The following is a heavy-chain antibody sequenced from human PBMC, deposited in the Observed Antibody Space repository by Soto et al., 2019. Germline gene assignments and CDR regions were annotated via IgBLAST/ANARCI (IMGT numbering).Heavy chain of an antibody. V-gene: IGHV4-59*08. CDR3: ARRYGDYFDF. J-gene: IGHJ4*02. CDR2: IYYSGGT. Sequence: SETLSLTCTVSGGSISSYYWSWIRQPPGKGLEWIGYIYYSGGTNYNPSLKSRVTISVATSKNQFSLKLSSVTAADTAVYYCARRYGDYFDFWGQGTLVTVST. D-gene: IGHD4-17*01. CDR1: GGSISSYY.